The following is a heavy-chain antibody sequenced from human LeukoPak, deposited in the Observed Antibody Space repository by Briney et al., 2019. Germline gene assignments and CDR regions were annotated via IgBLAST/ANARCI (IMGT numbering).Heavy chain of an antibody. CDR3: ARVVRGATYYYYYMDV. J-gene: IGHJ6*03. CDR2: ISAYNGNT. D-gene: IGHD3-10*01. CDR1: GYTFTSYG. V-gene: IGHV1-18*01. Sequence: ASVEVSCKASGYTFTSYGISWVRQAPGQGLEWMGWISAYNGNTNYAQKLQGRVTMTTDTSTSTAYMELRSLRSDDTAVYYCARVVRGATYYYYYMDVWGKGTTVTVSS.